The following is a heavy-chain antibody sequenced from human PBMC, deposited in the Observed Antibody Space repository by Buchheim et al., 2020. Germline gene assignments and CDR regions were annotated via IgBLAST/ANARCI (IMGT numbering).Heavy chain of an antibody. CDR2: IKNDGSDK. CDR1: GFSFSSHW. Sequence: EVQLVESGGGLVQPGGSLRLSCAASGFSFSSHWMSWVRQAPGKGLEWVAKIKNDGSDKWYVDSVKGRFTTSKDNATNSLFLQMNSLRAEDMAVYYCVRDHWFSFDYWGQGTL. D-gene: IGHD3-9*01. CDR3: VRDHWFSFDY. V-gene: IGHV3-7*01. J-gene: IGHJ4*02.